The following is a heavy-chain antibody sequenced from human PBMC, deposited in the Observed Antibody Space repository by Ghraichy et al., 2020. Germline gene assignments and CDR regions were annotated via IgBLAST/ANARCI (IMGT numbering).Heavy chain of an antibody. CDR1: GFTFSSYW. V-gene: IGHV3-74*03. Sequence: GSLRLSCAASGFTFSSYWMHWVRQAPGKGLVWVSDIDTDGSTTKYADSVKGRFTISRDNAKNTLYLQMNSLRAEDTAVYYCATIGLGYCSGGYCYSGPFEIWGQGTMVTVSS. D-gene: IGHD2-15*01. CDR3: ATIGLGYCSGGYCYSGPFEI. CDR2: IDTDGSTT. J-gene: IGHJ3*02.